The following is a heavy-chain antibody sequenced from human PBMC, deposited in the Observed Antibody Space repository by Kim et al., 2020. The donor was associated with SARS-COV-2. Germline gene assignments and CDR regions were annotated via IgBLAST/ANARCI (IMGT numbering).Heavy chain of an antibody. CDR2: IYYSGST. CDR3: ARVFRAGSYYYFYY. D-gene: IGHD1-26*01. V-gene: IGHV4-31*03. Sequence: SETLSLTCTVSGGSISSGGYYWSWIRQHPGKGLEWIGYIYYSGSTYYNPSLKSRVTISVYTSKNQFSLKLSSVTAADTAVYYCARVFRAGSYYYFYYWGQGTLVTVSS. CDR1: GGSISSGGYY. J-gene: IGHJ4*02.